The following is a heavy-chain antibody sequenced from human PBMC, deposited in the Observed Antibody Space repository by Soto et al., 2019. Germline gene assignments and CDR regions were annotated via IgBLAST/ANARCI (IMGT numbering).Heavy chain of an antibody. Sequence: GGSLRLSCAASGFTFSSYAMSWVRQAPGKGLEWVSAISGSGDSTYYADSVKGRFTISRDNSKNTLYLQMNTLRAEDTAVYYCAKESGSYYGYFDYWGQGTLVTVSS. J-gene: IGHJ4*02. CDR2: ISGSGDST. CDR1: GFTFSSYA. V-gene: IGHV3-23*01. D-gene: IGHD1-26*01. CDR3: AKESGSYYGYFDY.